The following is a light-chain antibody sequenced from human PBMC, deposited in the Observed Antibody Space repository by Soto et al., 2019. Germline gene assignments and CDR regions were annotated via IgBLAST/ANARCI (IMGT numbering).Light chain of an antibody. Sequence: DIVMTQSPDSLAVSLGERATINCKSSQSVLYSSNNKNYLAWYQQKPGQPPKLLIYWASTRESGVPDRFSGSGSGTDFPLTIRSLQAEDVAVYYCQQYYSTPHTFGQGTKLEIK. CDR2: WAS. J-gene: IGKJ2*01. V-gene: IGKV4-1*01. CDR1: QSVLYSSNNKNY. CDR3: QQYYSTPHT.